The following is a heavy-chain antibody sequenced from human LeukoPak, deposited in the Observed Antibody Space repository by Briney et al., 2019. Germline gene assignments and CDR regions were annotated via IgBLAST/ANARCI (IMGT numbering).Heavy chain of an antibody. V-gene: IGHV5-51*03. CDR1: GYSFTSYW. Sequence: KPGESLKISCKGSGYSFTSYWIGWVRQMPGKGLEWMGIIYPGDSDTRYSPSFQGQVTISADKSISTAYLQWSSLKASDTAMYYCARSGIAMADFYYMDVWGKGTTVTISS. D-gene: IGHD5-24*01. CDR3: ARSGIAMADFYYMDV. CDR2: IYPGDSDT. J-gene: IGHJ6*03.